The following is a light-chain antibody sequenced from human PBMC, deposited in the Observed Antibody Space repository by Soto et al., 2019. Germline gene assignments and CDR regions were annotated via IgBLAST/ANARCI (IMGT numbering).Light chain of an antibody. V-gene: IGKV3-15*01. J-gene: IGKJ1*01. CDR2: GAS. CDR1: QSVGGS. CDR3: QQYNTWPPKT. Sequence: EIMMTQSPATLSVSAGERATLSCRASQSVGGSLAWYQQKPGQAPRLLIYGASTRATGIPARFSGSGSGTEFTLTISSLQSEDFAVYYCQQYNTWPPKTFGQGTKVDIK.